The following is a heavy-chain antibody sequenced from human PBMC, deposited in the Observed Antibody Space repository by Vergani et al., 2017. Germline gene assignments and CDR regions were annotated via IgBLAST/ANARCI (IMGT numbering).Heavy chain of an antibody. CDR1: GYRFTSYW. D-gene: IGHD1-14*01. CDR2: IYPGDSDT. CDR3: ARRSGDHYYYMDV. Sequence: EVQLVQSEAEVRKPGESLKISCKGSGYRFTSYWIGWVRQMPGKGLEWMGIIYPGDSDTRYSPSFQGQVTISADKSISTAYLKWSSLKASDTAMYYCARRSGDHYYYMDVWGKGTTVTVS. V-gene: IGHV5-51*01. J-gene: IGHJ6*03.